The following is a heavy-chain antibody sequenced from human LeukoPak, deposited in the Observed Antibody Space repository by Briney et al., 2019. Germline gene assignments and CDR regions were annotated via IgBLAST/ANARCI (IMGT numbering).Heavy chain of an antibody. Sequence: GASVKVSCKASGYTFTGYYMHWVRQAPGQRLEWMGWINPNSGGTNYAQKFQGRVTMTRDTSISTAYMELSRLRSDDTAVYYCARSRDHYYDSSGWVDWGQGTLVTVSS. D-gene: IGHD3-22*01. CDR3: ARSRDHYYDSSGWVD. CDR1: GYTFTGYY. V-gene: IGHV1-2*02. CDR2: INPNSGGT. J-gene: IGHJ4*02.